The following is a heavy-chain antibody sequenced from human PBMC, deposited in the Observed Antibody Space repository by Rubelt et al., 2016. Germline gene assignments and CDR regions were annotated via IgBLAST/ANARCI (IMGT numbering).Heavy chain of an antibody. CDR2: IYPGDSDT. CDR3: AGMGGSPQGDAFDI. Sequence: EVQLVQSGAEVKKPGESLKISCKGSGYSFTTYWIGWVRQMPGKGLECMGIIYPGDSDTGYSRSVPAQGTISADRTISTVYLRWSSVKAWDTAVCEWAGMGGSPQGDAFDIWGQGTMVTVSS. J-gene: IGHJ3*02. CDR1: GYSFTTYW. V-gene: IGHV5-51*01. D-gene: IGHD1-26*01.